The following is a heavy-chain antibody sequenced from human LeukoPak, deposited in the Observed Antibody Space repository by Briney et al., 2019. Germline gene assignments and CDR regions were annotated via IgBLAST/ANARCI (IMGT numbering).Heavy chain of an antibody. D-gene: IGHD4-17*01. CDR1: GFTFSDYY. CDR3: ARVLYGDYSPFDS. J-gene: IGHJ4*02. Sequence: GGSLGLSCAASGFTFSDYYMSWIRQSPGKGLEWVSYISSSGFTIFYADSVMGRFTISKDNARNSLYLQMNSLRAEDTAVYYCARVLYGDYSPFDSWGQGTLVTVSS. CDR2: ISSSGFTI. V-gene: IGHV3-11*01.